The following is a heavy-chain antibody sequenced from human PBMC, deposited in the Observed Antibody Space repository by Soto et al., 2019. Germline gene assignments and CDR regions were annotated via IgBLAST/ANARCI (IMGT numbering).Heavy chain of an antibody. V-gene: IGHV4-4*02. J-gene: IGHJ6*02. CDR3: ARGRAYYDSRGPTYGMDV. CDR2: IYHSGST. D-gene: IGHD3-22*01. Sequence: SQTLSLTRAVSGGSISSSNWRSWVRKPPGKGLEWIGEIYHSGSTNYNPSLKSRVTISVDKSKNQFSLKLSSVTAADTAVYYCARGRAYYDSRGPTYGMDVWGQGTTVTVSS. CDR1: GGSISSSNW.